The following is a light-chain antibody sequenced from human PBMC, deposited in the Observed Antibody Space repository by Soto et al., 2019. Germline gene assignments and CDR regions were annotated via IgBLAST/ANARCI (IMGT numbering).Light chain of an antibody. CDR1: QSIGAS. Sequence: DIKMTQSPSTLYASVGDRVTITCRASQSIGASLAWFQQKPGKAPNLLIYKASSLESGVPSRFSGSGSGTEFPLTISTLQPDDFATYYCQQYNSSPLTFGGGTKVEIK. J-gene: IGKJ4*01. CDR2: KAS. V-gene: IGKV1-5*03. CDR3: QQYNSSPLT.